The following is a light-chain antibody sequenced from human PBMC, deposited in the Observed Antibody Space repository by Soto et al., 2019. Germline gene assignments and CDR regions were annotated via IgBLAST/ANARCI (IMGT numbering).Light chain of an antibody. J-gene: IGKJ1*01. V-gene: IGKV3-20*01. CDR3: QHSGYPQWT. CDR1: QSGRDMY. CDR2: GVS. Sequence: EIVLTQSAGTLSLSPGERATLSFRASQSGRDMYLAWYQQKPGQPPRLLIYGVSSRAYGIADRFSGSGSGTDFTLTISRLEPEDFAVYYCQHSGYPQWTFGQGTKV.